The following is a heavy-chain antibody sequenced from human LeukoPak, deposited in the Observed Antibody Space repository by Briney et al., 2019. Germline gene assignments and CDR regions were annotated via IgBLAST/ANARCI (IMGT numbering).Heavy chain of an antibody. J-gene: IGHJ4*02. D-gene: IGHD3-10*01. V-gene: IGHV1-18*01. Sequence: ASVKVPCKASGYTFTSYGISWVRQAPGQGLEWMGWISAYNGNTNYAQKLQGRVTMTTDPSTSTAYMELRSLRSDDTAVYYCARGPSTGYELLWFGELHFDYWGQGTLVTVSS. CDR1: GYTFTSYG. CDR2: ISAYNGNT. CDR3: ARGPSTGYELLWFGELHFDY.